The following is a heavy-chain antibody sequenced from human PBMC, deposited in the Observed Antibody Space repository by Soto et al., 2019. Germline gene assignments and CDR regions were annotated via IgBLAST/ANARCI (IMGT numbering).Heavy chain of an antibody. CDR2: ISNDGSNE. V-gene: IGHV3-30*18. CDR1: GFTFRWFG. J-gene: IGHJ4*02. Sequence: GGSLRLSCAGSGFTFRWFGMNWVRQAPGKGLEWVARISNDGSNEYYVDSVKGRFTISRDNSKNTLYLQMDSLRAEDTAVYYCAKGEVRGIIPSYFDYWGLGTLVTVSS. D-gene: IGHD3-10*01. CDR3: AKGEVRGIIPSYFDY.